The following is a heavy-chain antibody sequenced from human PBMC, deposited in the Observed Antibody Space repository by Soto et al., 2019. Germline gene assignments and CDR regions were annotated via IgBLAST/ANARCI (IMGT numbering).Heavy chain of an antibody. D-gene: IGHD3-10*01. Sequence: QVQLQESVPGLVKPSQTLSLTCTVSGDSMGSGDYYWTLIRQPPGKGLEWIGYIYYIGTTIYNPSLESRVNISIDTSKNHFSLRLTSVTAADTAVYYCSRGSTYYGFLTWGQGTLVTVSS. J-gene: IGHJ5*02. V-gene: IGHV4-30-4*01. CDR2: IYYIGTT. CDR3: SRGSTYYGFLT. CDR1: GDSMGSGDYY.